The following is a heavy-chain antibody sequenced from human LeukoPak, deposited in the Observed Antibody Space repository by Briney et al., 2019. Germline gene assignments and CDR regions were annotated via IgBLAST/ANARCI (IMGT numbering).Heavy chain of an antibody. Sequence: ASVKVSCKASGYTFTSYGISWVRQAPGQGREWMGWISAYNGNTNYAQKLQGRVTMTTDTSTSTAYMELRSLRSDDTAVYYCARSFNYYDSSGYYYAAAFDIWGQGTMVTVSS. V-gene: IGHV1-18*01. CDR2: ISAYNGNT. CDR1: GYTFTSYG. D-gene: IGHD3-22*01. J-gene: IGHJ3*02. CDR3: ARSFNYYDSSGYYYAAAFDI.